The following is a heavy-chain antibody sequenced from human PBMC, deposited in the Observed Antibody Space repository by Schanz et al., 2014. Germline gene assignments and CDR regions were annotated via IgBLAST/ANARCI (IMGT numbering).Heavy chain of an antibody. V-gene: IGHV3-23*01. CDR3: ARSAGRDFWSGYYTRFDY. J-gene: IGHJ4*02. CDR2: ISGSGGST. Sequence: EVQLLDSGGGLVQPGGSLRLSCAASGFTFSTYAMSWVRQAPGKGLEWVSAISGSGGSTYYADSVKGRFTISRDNSENTLYLQMNSLSADDTAVYYCARSAGRDFWSGYYTRFDYWGQGTLVTVSS. D-gene: IGHD3-3*01. CDR1: GFTFSTYA.